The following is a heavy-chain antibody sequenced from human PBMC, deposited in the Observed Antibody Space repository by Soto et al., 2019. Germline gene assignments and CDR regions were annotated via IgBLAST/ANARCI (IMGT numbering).Heavy chain of an antibody. CDR1: GGSISNFY. D-gene: IGHD1-1*01. Sequence: SETLSLTCTVSGGSISNFYWSWIRQPPGKGLEWIGYVYYNGSTSYNPSLKRRVTFSAESSRSQFSLTLNSVTAADTVVYYCAIEGMEPHSAEVGMHVWGQGITVTV. CDR2: VYYNGST. CDR3: AIEGMEPHSAEVGMHV. V-gene: IGHV4-59*12. J-gene: IGHJ6*02.